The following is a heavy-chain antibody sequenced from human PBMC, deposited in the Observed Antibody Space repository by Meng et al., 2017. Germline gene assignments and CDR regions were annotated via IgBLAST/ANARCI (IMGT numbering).Heavy chain of an antibody. Sequence: VQSGAEVKQHGASVKGSCTPSGYTFTASLSNWVRQAPGQGLDWMGRIDPNSGVTEYAQKFQGRVTVTGDTSSSTAYMELSRLRSDDTAIYYCVRDEDISAAGKLFGDYWGQGTLVTVSS. CDR3: VRDEDISAAGKLFGDY. V-gene: IGHV1-2*06. D-gene: IGHD6-13*01. CDR2: IDPNSGVT. J-gene: IGHJ4*02. CDR1: GYTFTASL.